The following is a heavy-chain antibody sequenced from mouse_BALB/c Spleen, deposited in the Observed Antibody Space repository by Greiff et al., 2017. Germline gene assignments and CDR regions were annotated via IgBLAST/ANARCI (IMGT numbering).Heavy chain of an antibody. CDR1: GYSITSDYA. V-gene: IGHV3-2*02. CDR2: ISYSGST. J-gene: IGHJ3*01. D-gene: IGHD1-1*01. Sequence: DVQLQESGPGLVKPSQSLSLTCTVTGYSITSDYAWNWIRQFPGNKLEWMGYISYSGSTSYNPSLKSRISITRDTSKNQFFLQLNSVTTEDTATYYCAHYGSSLAWFAYWGQGTLVTVSA. CDR3: AHYGSSLAWFAY.